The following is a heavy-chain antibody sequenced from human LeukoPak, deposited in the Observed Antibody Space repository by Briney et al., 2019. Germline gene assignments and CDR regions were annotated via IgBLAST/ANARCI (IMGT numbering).Heavy chain of an antibody. J-gene: IGHJ4*02. V-gene: IGHV1-8*01. CDR3: ARGAYSSGWRDFDY. CDR2: MNPNSGNT. Sequence: ASVKVSCKASGYTFTSYDINWVRQATGQGLEWMGWMNPNSGNTKYSQKFQGRATITRDTSASTAYMELSSLRSEDTAVYYCARGAYSSGWRDFDYWGQGTLVTVSS. CDR1: GYTFTSYD. D-gene: IGHD6-19*01.